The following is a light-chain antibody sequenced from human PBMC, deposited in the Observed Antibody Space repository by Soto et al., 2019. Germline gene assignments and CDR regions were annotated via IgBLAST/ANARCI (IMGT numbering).Light chain of an antibody. CDR1: QSISSW. CDR2: KAS. Sequence: DIQMTQSPSTLSASVGDRVTITCRASQSISSWLAWYQQKPGKAPKLLIKKASSLESGVPSRFSGSGSGTEFTLTISSLQPDDFATYHCQQYNTFSSYTFGQGTKLEIK. J-gene: IGKJ2*01. CDR3: QQYNTFSSYT. V-gene: IGKV1-5*03.